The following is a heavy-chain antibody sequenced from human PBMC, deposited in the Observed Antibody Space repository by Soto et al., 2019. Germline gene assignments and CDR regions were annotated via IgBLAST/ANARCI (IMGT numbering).Heavy chain of an antibody. CDR1: GFTFSSYA. Sequence: PGGSLRLSCAASGFTFSSYAMSWVRQAPGKGLEWVSAISGSGGSTYYADSVKGRFTISRDNSKNTLYLQMNSLRAEDTAVYYCAINNYYDTSGPWYFDYWGQGTLVTVSS. D-gene: IGHD3-22*01. CDR3: AINNYYDTSGPWYFDY. V-gene: IGHV3-23*01. J-gene: IGHJ4*02. CDR2: ISGSGGST.